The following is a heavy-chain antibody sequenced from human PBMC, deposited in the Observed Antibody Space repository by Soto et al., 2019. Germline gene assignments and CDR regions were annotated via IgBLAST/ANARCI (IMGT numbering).Heavy chain of an antibody. CDR2: ISYSGETI. D-gene: IGHD7-27*01. V-gene: IGHV3-48*03. J-gene: IGHJ4*02. CDR3: ASPWGSFDY. Sequence: ESGGGLVQPGGSLRLSCAASGFTFSNYEMNWVRQAPGKGLEWISYISYSGETIYYADSVKGRFTISRDNAKNSLYLQMNSLRAEDTAVYYCASPWGSFDYWGQGTLVTVSS. CDR1: GFTFSNYE.